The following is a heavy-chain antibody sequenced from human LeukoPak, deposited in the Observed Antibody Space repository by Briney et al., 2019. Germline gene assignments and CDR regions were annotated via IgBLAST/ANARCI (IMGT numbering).Heavy chain of an antibody. CDR2: ISSSGSTI. J-gene: IGHJ4*02. CDR1: GFTFSSYE. V-gene: IGHV3-48*03. Sequence: GGSLRLPCAASGFTFSSYEMNWGRQAPGKGLEWVSYISSSGSTIYYADSVKGRFTISRDNAKNSLYLQMNSLRAEDTAVYYCARSPYSSGYSDYWGQGTLVTVSS. D-gene: IGHD3-22*01. CDR3: ARSPYSSGYSDY.